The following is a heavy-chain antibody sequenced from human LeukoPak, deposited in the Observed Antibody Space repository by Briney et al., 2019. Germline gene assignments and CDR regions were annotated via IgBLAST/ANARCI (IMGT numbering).Heavy chain of an antibody. D-gene: IGHD3-10*01. CDR2: ITATSSST. J-gene: IGHJ4*02. V-gene: IGHV3-23*01. CDR3: ARESERSGGPGYFDY. CDR1: GFTFSSYG. Sequence: PGGSLRLSCAASGFTFSSYGMSWVRQAPGKGLEWVSAITATSSSTHDADSVQGRFAISRDNSKNTLYLQMNSLRPEDTAVYYCARESERSGGPGYFDYWGQGTLVTVSS.